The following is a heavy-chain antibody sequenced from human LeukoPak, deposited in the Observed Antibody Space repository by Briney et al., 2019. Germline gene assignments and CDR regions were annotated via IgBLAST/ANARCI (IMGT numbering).Heavy chain of an antibody. V-gene: IGHV3-11*01. CDR1: GFTFSDYY. CDR3: AGPSIAAAETFDY. D-gene: IGHD6-13*01. CDR2: ISSSGSTI. Sequence: PGGSLRLSCAASGFTFSDYYMSWIRQAPGKGLEWVSYISSSGSTIYYADSVKSRFTISRDNAKNSLYLQMNSLRAEDTAVYYCAGPSIAAAETFDYWGQGTLVTVSS. J-gene: IGHJ4*02.